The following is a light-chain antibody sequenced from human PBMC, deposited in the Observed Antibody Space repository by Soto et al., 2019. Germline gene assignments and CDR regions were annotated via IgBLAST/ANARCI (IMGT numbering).Light chain of an antibody. CDR3: QQYGSSPYT. CDR1: QSVSSSY. CDR2: AAS. Sequence: EMVLTQSPGTLSLSPGERATLSCRASQSVSSSYLGWYKQKPGQAPRLLIYAASSRATGIPDRFSGSGSATDFTLTISRLETEDFAVYYCQQYGSSPYTVGQGTKLEIK. J-gene: IGKJ2*01. V-gene: IGKV3-20*01.